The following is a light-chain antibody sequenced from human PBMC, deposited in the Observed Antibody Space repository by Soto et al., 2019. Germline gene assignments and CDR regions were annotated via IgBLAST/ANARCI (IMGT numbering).Light chain of an antibody. CDR2: GAS. J-gene: IGKJ1*01. CDR1: QSVSSN. V-gene: IGKV3-15*01. CDR3: QQYNNWPWT. Sequence: EIVMTQSPATLSVSPGERGTLSCRASQSVSSNLAWYQQKPVQAPRLLIYGASTRATGIPARFSGSRSGTEFTLTISSLQSEDFAVYYCQQYNNWPWTFGQGTQVEIK.